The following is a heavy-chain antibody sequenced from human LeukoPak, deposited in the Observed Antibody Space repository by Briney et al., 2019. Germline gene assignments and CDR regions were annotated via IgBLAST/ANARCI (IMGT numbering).Heavy chain of an antibody. J-gene: IGHJ3*02. CDR3: AREFDDSSGYFLGDAFDI. CDR2: IYYSGST. CDR1: GGSISSYY. Sequence: SETLSLTCTASGGSISSYYWSWIRQPPGKGLEWIGYIYYSGSTNYNPSLKSRVTISVDTSKNQFSLKLSSVTAADTAVYYCAREFDDSSGYFLGDAFDIWGQGTMVTVSS. V-gene: IGHV4-59*12. D-gene: IGHD3-22*01.